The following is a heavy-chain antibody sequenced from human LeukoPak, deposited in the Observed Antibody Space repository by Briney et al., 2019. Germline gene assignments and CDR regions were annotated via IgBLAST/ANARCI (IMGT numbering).Heavy chain of an antibody. D-gene: IGHD3-9*01. Sequence: SETLSLTCTVSGGSISSSSYYWGWIRQPPGEGLEWIGSIYYSGSTYYNPSLKSRVTISVDTSKNQFSLKLSSVTAADTAVYYCAGDYDILTGYYPGYWGQGTLVTVSS. J-gene: IGHJ4*02. CDR2: IYYSGST. V-gene: IGHV4-39*07. CDR3: AGDYDILTGYYPGY. CDR1: GGSISSSSYY.